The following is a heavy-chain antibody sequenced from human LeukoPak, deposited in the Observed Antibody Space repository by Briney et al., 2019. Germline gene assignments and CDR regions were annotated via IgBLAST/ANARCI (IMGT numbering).Heavy chain of an antibody. D-gene: IGHD2-21*02. Sequence: GGSLRLSCAASGFTFSHYAMHWVRQAPGKGLEWVALISYDGSSKYYADSVKGRFTISRDNSKNTLYLQMNSLRAEDTAVYHCARDGLVTGVGMGVWGQGTTVTVSS. V-gene: IGHV3-30*04. CDR3: ARDGLVTGVGMGV. J-gene: IGHJ6*02. CDR2: ISYDGSSK. CDR1: GFTFSHYA.